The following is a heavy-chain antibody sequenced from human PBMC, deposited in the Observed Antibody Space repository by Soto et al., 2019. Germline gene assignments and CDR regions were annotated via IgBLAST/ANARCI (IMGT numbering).Heavy chain of an antibody. V-gene: IGHV4-34*01. D-gene: IGHD6-6*01. CDR2: INHSGST. Sequence: SETLSLTCALYGGSFSGYYWSWIRQPPGKGLEWIGEINHSGSTNYNPSLKSRVTISVDTSKNQFSLKLSAVTAADTAVYYCESGDPEYITAYVNYCLDVWGQGTTVTVSS. CDR1: GGSFSGYY. J-gene: IGHJ6*02. CDR3: ESGDPEYITAYVNYCLDV.